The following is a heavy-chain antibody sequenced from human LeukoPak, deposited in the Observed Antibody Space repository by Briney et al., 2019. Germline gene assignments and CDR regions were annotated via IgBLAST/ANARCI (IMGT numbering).Heavy chain of an antibody. Sequence: SVKVSCKASGGTFSSYAISWVRQPPGQGLEWMGRIIPILGIANYAQKFQGRVTITADKSTSTAYMELSSLRSEDTAVYYCARDTRSIAVGYWGQGTLVTVSS. J-gene: IGHJ4*02. CDR2: IIPILGIA. D-gene: IGHD6-19*01. CDR1: GGTFSSYA. V-gene: IGHV1-69*04. CDR3: ARDTRSIAVGY.